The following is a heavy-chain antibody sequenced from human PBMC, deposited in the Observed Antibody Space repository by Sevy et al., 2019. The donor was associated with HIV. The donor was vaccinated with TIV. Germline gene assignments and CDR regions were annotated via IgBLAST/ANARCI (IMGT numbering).Heavy chain of an antibody. D-gene: IGHD6-19*01. CDR3: ATPRGTDWYEGAGGYFDL. Sequence: SETLSLTCTVSGGSIRINSYYWGWVRQPSGKGLEWIGSIYNTGSTSYNPSLKSRVTISVDTSKNNFSLRLTSVTAADTAVYYCATPRGTDWYEGAGGYFDLWGRGTLVTVSS. J-gene: IGHJ2*01. CDR1: GGSIRINSYY. V-gene: IGHV4-39*02. CDR2: IYNTGST.